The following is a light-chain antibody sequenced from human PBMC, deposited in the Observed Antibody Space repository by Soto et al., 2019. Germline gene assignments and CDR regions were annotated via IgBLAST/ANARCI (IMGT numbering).Light chain of an antibody. CDR1: SGHSSYA. Sequence: QLVLTQSPSASASLGASVKLTCTLSSGHSSYAIAWHQQQPEKGPRYLMKLNSDGSHSKGGGIPDRSSGSSSGAERYLTISRLQSEDEADYYCQTWGTGIQVFGGGTKVTVL. CDR3: QTWGTGIQV. J-gene: IGLJ2*01. CDR2: LNSDGSH. V-gene: IGLV4-69*01.